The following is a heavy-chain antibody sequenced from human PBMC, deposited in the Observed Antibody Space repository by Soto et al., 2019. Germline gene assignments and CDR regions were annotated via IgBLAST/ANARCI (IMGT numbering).Heavy chain of an antibody. CDR1: GFSFSNYW. Sequence: EVQLVESGGGLVQPGGSLRLSCAASGFSFSNYWIHWDRQAPGKGLVWVSRIKTDGSSTDYAASVKGRFTISRDNAKNTLYLQMNSLTAEDTAVYYCAKREGNTYGLFHWGQGTLVTVSS. J-gene: IGHJ4*02. V-gene: IGHV3-74*01. CDR2: IKTDGSST. D-gene: IGHD5-18*01. CDR3: AKREGNTYGLFH.